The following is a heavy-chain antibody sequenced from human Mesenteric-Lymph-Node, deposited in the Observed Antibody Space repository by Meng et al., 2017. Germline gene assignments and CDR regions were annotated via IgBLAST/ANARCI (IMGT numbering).Heavy chain of an antibody. V-gene: IGHV4-31*02. D-gene: IGHD6-19*01. Sequence: GSPPGSGKSPHPLPPPCLVYGGSGSMGGSYWTWIRQHPGKGLEWFGHIYYSGSTFYNPSLKRRVIISIDTSKNQFSLNLRSVTAADTAVYYCARVSSGWDYFDYWGQGTLVTVSS. CDR3: ARVSSGWDYFDY. CDR1: GGSGSMGGSY. J-gene: IGHJ4*02. CDR2: IYYSGST.